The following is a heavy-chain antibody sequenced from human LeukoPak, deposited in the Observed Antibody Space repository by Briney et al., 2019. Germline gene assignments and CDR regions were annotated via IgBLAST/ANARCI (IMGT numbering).Heavy chain of an antibody. CDR1: GVSIGSSSYY. CDR3: ARTWSGYFDP. CDR2: IYYSGST. J-gene: IGHJ5*02. D-gene: IGHD3-3*01. V-gene: IGHV4-61*05. Sequence: SETLSLTCNVSGVSIGSSSYYWGWIRQPPGKGLEWIGYIYYSGSTNYNPSLNSRVTISVDTSKNQLSLKLSSVTAADTAVYYCARTWSGYFDPWGQGTLVTVSS.